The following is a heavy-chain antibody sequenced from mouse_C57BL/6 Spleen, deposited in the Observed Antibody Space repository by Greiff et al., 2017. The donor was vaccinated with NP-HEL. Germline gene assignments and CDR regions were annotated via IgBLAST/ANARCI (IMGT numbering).Heavy chain of an antibody. V-gene: IGHV5-17*01. CDR1: GFTFSDYG. CDR2: ISSGSSTI. D-gene: IGHD2-4*01. J-gene: IGHJ4*01. CDR3: AMTYDYDDYAMDY. Sequence: EVQRVESGGGLVKPGGSLKLSCAASGFTFSDYGMHWVRQAPEKGLEWVAYISSGSSTIYYADTVKGRFTISRDNAKNTLFLQMTSLRSEDTAMYYCAMTYDYDDYAMDYWGQGTSVTVSS.